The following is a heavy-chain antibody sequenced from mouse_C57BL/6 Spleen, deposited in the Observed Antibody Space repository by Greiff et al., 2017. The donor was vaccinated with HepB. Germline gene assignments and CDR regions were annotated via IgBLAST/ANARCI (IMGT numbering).Heavy chain of an antibody. CDR2: ISYDGSN. J-gene: IGHJ4*01. V-gene: IGHV3-6*01. Sequence: VQLKESGPGLVKPSQSLSLTCSVTGYSITSGYYWNWIRQFPGNKLEWMGYISYDGSNNYNPSLKNRISITRDTSKNQFFLKLNSVTTEDTATYYCASYYYGSSLYAMDYWGQGTSVTVSS. CDR1: GYSITSGYY. D-gene: IGHD1-1*01. CDR3: ASYYYGSSLYAMDY.